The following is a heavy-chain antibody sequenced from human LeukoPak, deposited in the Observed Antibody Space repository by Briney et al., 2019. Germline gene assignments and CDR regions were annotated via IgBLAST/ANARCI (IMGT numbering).Heavy chain of an antibody. V-gene: IGHV3-7*01. CDR3: ARDPSGMDV. CDR1: GFTFGDYA. Sequence: GGSLRLSCTASGFTFGDYAMSWVRQAPGKGLEWVANINQDGSEKNYVDSVKGRFTISRDNAKNSLYLQMNSLKVEDTAVYYCARDPSGMDVWGQGTTVTVSS. CDR2: INQDGSEK. J-gene: IGHJ6*02.